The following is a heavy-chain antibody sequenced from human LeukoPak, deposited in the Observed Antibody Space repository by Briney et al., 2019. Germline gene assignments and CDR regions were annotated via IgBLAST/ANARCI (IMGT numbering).Heavy chain of an antibody. D-gene: IGHD2-21*02. V-gene: IGHV3-30*18. CDR3: AKTAYCGGDCYPYYFDY. CDR2: ISYDGSNK. J-gene: IGHJ4*02. CDR1: GFTFSSYG. Sequence: PGGSLRLSCAASGFTFSSYGMHWVRQAPGKGLEWVTVISYDGSNKYYADSVKGRFTISRDNSKNTLYLQMNSLRAEDTAVYYCAKTAYCGGDCYPYYFDYWGQGTLVTVSS.